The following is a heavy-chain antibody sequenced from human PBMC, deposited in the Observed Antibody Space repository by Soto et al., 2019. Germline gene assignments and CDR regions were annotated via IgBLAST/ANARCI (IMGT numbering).Heavy chain of an antibody. D-gene: IGHD4-17*01. J-gene: IGHJ4*02. CDR1: GYTFADYA. Sequence: QVQFVQSGAEVKKPGASVKVSCKASGYTFADYAIHWVRQAPGQSLEWMGWINAGNGDTKYSQKFQGRVTLTTDTSASTAYMDINSLTPDDTAVYYCARDRWVTTLTFDKWGQGTLVIVSS. V-gene: IGHV1-3*01. CDR2: INAGNGDT. CDR3: ARDRWVTTLTFDK.